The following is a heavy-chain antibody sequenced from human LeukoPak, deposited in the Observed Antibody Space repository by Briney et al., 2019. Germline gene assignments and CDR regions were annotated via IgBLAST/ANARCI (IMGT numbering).Heavy chain of an antibody. Sequence: GGSLRLSCAASGFTFSDFYMSWICQAPGKGLEWVSYITSSGNTIYYADSVKGRFTISRDNAKNSLYLQMNSLRAEDTAVYYCARDAVDTANAVWGQGTTVTVSS. CDR2: ITSSGNTI. D-gene: IGHD5-18*01. V-gene: IGHV3-11*01. J-gene: IGHJ6*02. CDR1: GFTFSDFY. CDR3: ARDAVDTANAV.